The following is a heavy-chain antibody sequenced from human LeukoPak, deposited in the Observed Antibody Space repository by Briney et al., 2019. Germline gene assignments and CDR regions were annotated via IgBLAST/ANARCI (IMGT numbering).Heavy chain of an antibody. CDR1: GYTFTGYY. J-gene: IGHJ5*02. Sequence: ASVKVSCKASGYTFTGYYMHWVRQAPGQGLEWMGWINPNSGGTNYAQKFQGRVTMTRDTSISTAYMELSRLRSDDTAVYYCARDHKSDFWSGSNWFDPWGQGTLVTVSS. CDR2: INPNSGGT. CDR3: ARDHKSDFWSGSNWFDP. V-gene: IGHV1-2*02. D-gene: IGHD3-3*01.